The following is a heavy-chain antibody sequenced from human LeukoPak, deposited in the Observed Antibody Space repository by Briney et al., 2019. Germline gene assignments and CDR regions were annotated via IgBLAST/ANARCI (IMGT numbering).Heavy chain of an antibody. CDR1: GGSISSGSYY. J-gene: IGHJ6*03. V-gene: IGHV4-61*02. CDR2: IYTSGST. D-gene: IGHD1-7*01. CDR3: ARASKLPPSGYYYMDV. Sequence: PSETLSLTCTVSGGSISSGSYYWSWIRQPAGKGLEWIGRIYTSGSTNYNPSLKSRVTISVDTSENQFSLKLSSVTAADTAVYYCARASKLPPSGYYYMDVWGKGTTVTLSS.